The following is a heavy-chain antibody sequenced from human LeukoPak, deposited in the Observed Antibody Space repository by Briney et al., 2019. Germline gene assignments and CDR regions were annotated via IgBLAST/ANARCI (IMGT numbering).Heavy chain of an antibody. D-gene: IGHD4-17*01. Sequence: GGSLRLSCAASGFTFSNAWMSWVRQAPGMGLEWVGRIKSKTDGGTTDYAAPVKGRFTISRDDSKNTLYLQMNSLKTEDTAVYYCTTDYGDYVPEVGYWGQGTLVTVSS. J-gene: IGHJ4*02. CDR2: IKSKTDGGTT. CDR1: GFTFSNAW. V-gene: IGHV3-15*01. CDR3: TTDYGDYVPEVGY.